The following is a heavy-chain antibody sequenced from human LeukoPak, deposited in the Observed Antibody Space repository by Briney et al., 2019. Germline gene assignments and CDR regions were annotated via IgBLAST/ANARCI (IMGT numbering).Heavy chain of an antibody. Sequence: GASVKVSCKASGYTFTNSYIHWGRQAPGQVLGWMGLINPDGGNTNYAQNFQGRVTLTRDTSTSTVYMELSSLRSEDTAIYYCARIRDGYNDAYDIWGQGTVVTVPS. J-gene: IGHJ3*02. D-gene: IGHD5-24*01. CDR2: INPDGGNT. CDR1: GYTFTNSY. V-gene: IGHV1-46*01. CDR3: ARIRDGYNDAYDI.